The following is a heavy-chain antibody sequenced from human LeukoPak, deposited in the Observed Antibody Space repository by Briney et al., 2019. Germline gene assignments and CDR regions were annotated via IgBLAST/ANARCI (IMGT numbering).Heavy chain of an antibody. CDR3: AKVGVYCSSTSCYPYGMDV. D-gene: IGHD2-2*01. CDR2: ISGRGGST. Sequence: GGSLRLSCAASGFTFSSYAMSWVRQAPGKGLEWVSAISGRGGSTYYADSVKGRFTISRDNSKNTLYLQMNSLRAEDTAVYYCAKVGVYCSSTSCYPYGMDVWGQGTTVTVSS. J-gene: IGHJ6*02. CDR1: GFTFSSYA. V-gene: IGHV3-23*01.